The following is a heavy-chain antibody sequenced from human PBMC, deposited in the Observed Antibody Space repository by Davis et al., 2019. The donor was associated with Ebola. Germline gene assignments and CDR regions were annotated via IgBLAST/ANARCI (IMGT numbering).Heavy chain of an antibody. CDR1: GGSISSGGYS. J-gene: IGHJ4*02. CDR3: AREVGVVTATINDY. Sequence: SETLSLTCAVSGGSISSGGYSWSWIRQPPGKGLEWIGYIYHSGSTYYNPSLKSRVTISVDRSKNQFSLKLSSVTAADTAVYYCAREVGVVTATINDYWGQGTLVTVSS. V-gene: IGHV4-30-2*01. D-gene: IGHD2-21*02. CDR2: IYHSGST.